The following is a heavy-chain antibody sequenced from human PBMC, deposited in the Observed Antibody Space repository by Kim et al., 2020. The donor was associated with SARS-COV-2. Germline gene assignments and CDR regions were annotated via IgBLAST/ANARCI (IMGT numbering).Heavy chain of an antibody. CDR3: ARQWDYGDQGDY. D-gene: IGHD4-17*01. V-gene: IGHV5-10-1*01. J-gene: IGHJ4*02. Sequence: NYSPSFQGHVTISADKSISTAYLQWSSLKASDTAMYYCARQWDYGDQGDYWGQGTLVTVSS.